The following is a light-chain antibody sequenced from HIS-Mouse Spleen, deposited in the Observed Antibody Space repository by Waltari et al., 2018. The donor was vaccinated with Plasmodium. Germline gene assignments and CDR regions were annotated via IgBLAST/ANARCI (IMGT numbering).Light chain of an antibody. CDR3: CSYAGSSTYYV. Sequence: QSALTQPASVSGSPGQSITIPCTGTSSDLGSYNLVSWYQQHPGKAPKLMIYEGSKRPSGVSNRFSGSKSGNTASLTISGLQAEDEADYYCCSYAGSSTYYVFGTGTKVTVL. J-gene: IGLJ1*01. CDR2: EGS. V-gene: IGLV2-23*01. CDR1: SSDLGSYNL.